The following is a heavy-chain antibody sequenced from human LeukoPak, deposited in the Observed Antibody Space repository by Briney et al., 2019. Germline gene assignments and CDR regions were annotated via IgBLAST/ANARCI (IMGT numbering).Heavy chain of an antibody. V-gene: IGHV3-21*01. CDR1: GFTFSSYS. D-gene: IGHD3-22*01. Sequence: PGGSLRLSCAASGFTFSSYSMNWVRQAPGKGLEWVSFISSSSSYIYYADSVKGRFTISRDNAKNSLYLQMNSLRAEDTAVYYCARDLRSSGYYALDYWGQGTLVTVSS. CDR3: ARDLRSSGYYALDY. CDR2: ISSSSSYI. J-gene: IGHJ4*02.